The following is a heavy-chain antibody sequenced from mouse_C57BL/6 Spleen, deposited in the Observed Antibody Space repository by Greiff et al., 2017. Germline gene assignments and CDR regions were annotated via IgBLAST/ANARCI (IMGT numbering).Heavy chain of an antibody. CDR3: ARKGVGQNAMDY. CDR1: GYTFTSYW. D-gene: IGHD1-1*02. CDR2: IYPSDSET. Sequence: QVQLQQPVAELVRPGSSVKLSCKASGYTFTSYWMDWVKQRPGQGLEWIGNIYPSDSETHYNQKFKDKATLTVDKSSSTAHMQLSSLTSEDSAVYYCARKGVGQNAMDYWGQGTSVTVSS. J-gene: IGHJ4*01. V-gene: IGHV1-61*01.